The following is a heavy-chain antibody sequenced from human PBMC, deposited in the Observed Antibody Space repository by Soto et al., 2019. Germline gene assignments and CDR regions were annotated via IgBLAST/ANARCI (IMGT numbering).Heavy chain of an antibody. D-gene: IGHD1-26*01. CDR2: IYYSGST. J-gene: IGHJ4*02. CDR1: GGSISSYY. V-gene: IGHV4-59*08. Sequence: VQLQESGPGLVKPSETLSLTCTVSGGSISSYYWSWIRQPPGKGLEWIGYIYYSGSTNYNPSLKSRVTISVDTSKNQFSLKLSSVTAADTAVYYCARQWVDYYFDYWGQGTLVTVSS. CDR3: ARQWVDYYFDY.